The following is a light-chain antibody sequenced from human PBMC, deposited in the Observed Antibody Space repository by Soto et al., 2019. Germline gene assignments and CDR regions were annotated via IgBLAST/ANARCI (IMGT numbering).Light chain of an antibody. CDR2: AAS. CDR1: QSIGDK. Sequence: EIVMTHSPATLSVSPGERATLSCRASQSIGDKIVWYQQKPGQAPRLLIFAASTRATGIPARFSGSGSGTEFSLTITSLQSEDFALYYCQQYNNRPPWTFGQGTKVDIK. J-gene: IGKJ1*01. CDR3: QQYNNRPPWT. V-gene: IGKV3-15*01.